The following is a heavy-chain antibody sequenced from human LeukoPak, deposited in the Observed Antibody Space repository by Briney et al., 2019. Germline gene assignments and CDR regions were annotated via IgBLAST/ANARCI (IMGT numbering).Heavy chain of an antibody. CDR3: AGKYYYDSSGYFYVDW. V-gene: IGHV4-38-2*02. CDR2: IYHSGST. D-gene: IGHD3-22*01. Sequence: SETLSLTCTVSGYSISSGYYWGWIRQSPGKGLEWIGSIYHSGSTYYNPSLKSRVTISMDTTRNQFSLKLTSVTAADTAVYYCAGKYYYDSSGYFYVDWWGQGTLVTVSS. J-gene: IGHJ4*02. CDR1: GYSISSGYY.